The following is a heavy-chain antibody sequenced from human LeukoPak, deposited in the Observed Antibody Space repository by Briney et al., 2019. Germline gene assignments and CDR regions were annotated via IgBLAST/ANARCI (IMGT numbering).Heavy chain of an antibody. CDR3: ARGHVDYDSSGYYYRYFQH. D-gene: IGHD3-22*01. CDR1: GDSISSSMFY. J-gene: IGHJ1*01. Sequence: SETLSLTCTVSGDSISSSMFYWGWIRQPPGRGLEWIGNILYSGSTYYNPSLKSRVTISVDTSKNQFSLKLSSVTAADTAAYYCARGHVDYDSSGYYYRYFQHWGQGTLVTVSS. V-gene: IGHV4-39*07. CDR2: ILYSGST.